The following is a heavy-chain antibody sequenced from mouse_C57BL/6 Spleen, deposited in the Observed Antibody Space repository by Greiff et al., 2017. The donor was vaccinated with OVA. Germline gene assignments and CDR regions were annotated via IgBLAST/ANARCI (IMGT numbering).Heavy chain of an antibody. CDR3: ARRDSSGYGSYAMDY. Sequence: VQLQQPGAELVKPGASVKLSCKASGYTFTSYWMQWVKQRPGQGLEWIGEIDPSDSYTNYNQKFKGKATLTVDTSSSTAYMQLSSLTSEDSAVYYCARRDSSGYGSYAMDYWGQGTSVTVSS. CDR2: IDPSDSYT. J-gene: IGHJ4*01. CDR1: GYTFTSYW. V-gene: IGHV1-50*01. D-gene: IGHD3-2*02.